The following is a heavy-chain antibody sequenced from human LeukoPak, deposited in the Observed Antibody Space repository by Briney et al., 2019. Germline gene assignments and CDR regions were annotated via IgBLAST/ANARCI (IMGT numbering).Heavy chain of an antibody. Sequence: PSQTLSLTCTVSGGSISSGDYYWRWIRQPPGKGLEWIGYIYYSGSTYYNPSLKSRVTISVDTSKNQFSLKLSSVTAADTAVYYCARGSMITFGGVIPHWFDPWGQGTLVTVPS. D-gene: IGHD3-16*02. CDR3: ARGSMITFGGVIPHWFDP. CDR1: GGSISSGDYY. J-gene: IGHJ5*02. V-gene: IGHV4-30-4*08. CDR2: IYYSGST.